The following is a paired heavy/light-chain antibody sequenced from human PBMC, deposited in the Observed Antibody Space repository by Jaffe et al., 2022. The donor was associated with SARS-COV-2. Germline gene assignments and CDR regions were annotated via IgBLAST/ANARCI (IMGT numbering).Light chain of an antibody. CDR2: SHN. V-gene: IGLV1-44*01. J-gene: IGLJ2*01. CDR1: SSNIGSNT. CDR3: GSWDDSLNGPV. Sequence: QSVLTQPPSASGTPGQRVTISCSGSSSNIGSNTVNWYQQLPGTAPKLLIYSHNKRPSGVPDRFSGSQSGTSASLAISGLQSGDEADYYCGSWDDSLNGPVFGGGTKLTVL.
Heavy chain of an antibody. CDR3: ARDLYGTFDY. CDR1: GFTLSEYY. J-gene: IGHJ4*02. CDR2: ISSSATTI. D-gene: IGHD2-2*02. V-gene: IGHV3-11*01. Sequence: QVQLVESGGGLVKPGGSLRLSCVVSGFTLSEYYMSWLRQAPGKGLEWISYISSSATTIHYADSVKGRFTISRDNAKNSLYLQMDSLRVEDTAVYYCARDLYGTFDYWGQGTLVTVSS.